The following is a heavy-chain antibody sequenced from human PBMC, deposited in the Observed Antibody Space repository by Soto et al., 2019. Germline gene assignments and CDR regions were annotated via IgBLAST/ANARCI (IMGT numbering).Heavy chain of an antibody. CDR2: INPNGGAT. CDR1: GYGFTTYY. J-gene: IGHJ4*02. Sequence: ASVKVSCKASGYGFTTYYLHWVRQAPGQGLEWLGMINPNGGATAYAQNFQDRVSMTTDMSTSTVFMDLSSLRFDDTAVHYCARGISGTYPALDFWGQGALVTV. V-gene: IGHV1-46*01. CDR3: ARGISGTYPALDF. D-gene: IGHD1-26*01.